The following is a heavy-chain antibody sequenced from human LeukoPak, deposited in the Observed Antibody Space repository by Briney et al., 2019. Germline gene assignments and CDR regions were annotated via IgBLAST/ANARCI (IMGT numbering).Heavy chain of an antibody. Sequence: SETLSLTCTVSGGSLSSYYWSWIRQPPGKGLEWIGYIYYSGSTNYNPSLKSRVTISVDTSKNQFSLKLSSVTAADTAVYYCARSGVSGYSSGWYRWYYFDYWGQGTLVTVSS. CDR1: GGSLSSYY. V-gene: IGHV4-59*01. CDR2: IYYSGST. J-gene: IGHJ4*02. D-gene: IGHD6-19*01. CDR3: ARSGVSGYSSGWYRWYYFDY.